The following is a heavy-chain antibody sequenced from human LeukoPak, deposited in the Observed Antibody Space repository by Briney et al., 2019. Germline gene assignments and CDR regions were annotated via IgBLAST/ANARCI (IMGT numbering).Heavy chain of an antibody. CDR3: VRNLAYDSFDI. D-gene: IGHD3-16*01. CDR2: IKEDGSQK. Sequence: GGSLRLSCAASRFTFSSSWMAWVRQAPGKGLEWVATIKEDGSQKYYVDFVKGRFTISRDNAKNSLFLQMNSLRVEDTAVYFCVRNLAYDSFDIWGQGTTVTVSS. CDR1: RFTFSSSW. J-gene: IGHJ3*02. V-gene: IGHV3-7*01.